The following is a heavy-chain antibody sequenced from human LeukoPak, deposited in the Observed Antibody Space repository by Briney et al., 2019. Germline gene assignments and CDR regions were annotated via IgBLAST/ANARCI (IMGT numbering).Heavy chain of an antibody. Sequence: GGSLRLSCAASGFTFSSYGMSWVRQAPGKGLEWVSVISGSGGSTYYADSVKGRFTLSRDNSKNTLYLQMNSLRAEDTAVYYCAKEIYGDSTGGRFQQWGQGTLVTVSS. CDR3: AKEIYGDSTGGRFQQ. D-gene: IGHD4-17*01. J-gene: IGHJ1*01. V-gene: IGHV3-23*01. CDR1: GFTFSSYG. CDR2: ISGSGGST.